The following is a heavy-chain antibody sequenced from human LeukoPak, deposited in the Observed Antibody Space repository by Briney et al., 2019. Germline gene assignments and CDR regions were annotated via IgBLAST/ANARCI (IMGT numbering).Heavy chain of an antibody. CDR1: GGSFSGYY. V-gene: IGHV4-34*01. J-gene: IGHJ4*02. CDR3: AARRGYLHY. Sequence: SETLSLTCAVYGGSFSGYYWSWIRQPPGKGLEWIEEINHSGSTNYNPSLKGRVTISVDTSKNQFSLKLSSVTAADTAVYYCAARRGYLHYWGQGTLVTVSS. D-gene: IGHD5-12*01. CDR2: INHSGST.